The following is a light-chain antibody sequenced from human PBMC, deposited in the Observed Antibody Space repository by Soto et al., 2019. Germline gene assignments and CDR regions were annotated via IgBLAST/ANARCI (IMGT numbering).Light chain of an antibody. CDR1: ISDISIYNY. V-gene: IGLV2-14*01. CDR2: EVS. J-gene: IGLJ1*01. CDR3: CSYTSSTNYV. Sequence: QSVVTQPASVSGSPGPSITISCTGTISDISIYNYVSWYQQHPGKAPKLIIYEVSNRPSGISNRFSGAKSGNTASLTISGLQVEDEADYYCCSYTSSTNYVFGAGTKVTV.